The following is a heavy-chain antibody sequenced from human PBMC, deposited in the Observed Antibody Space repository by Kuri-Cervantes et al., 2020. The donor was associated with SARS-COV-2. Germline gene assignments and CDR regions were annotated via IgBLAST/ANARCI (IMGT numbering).Heavy chain of an antibody. CDR1: GFTFSSYG. CDR2: IWYGGSNK. J-gene: IGHJ3*02. V-gene: IGHV3-33*08. CDR3: ARARGPDAFDI. Sequence: GGSLRLSCAASGFTFSSYGMHWVRQAPGKGLEWVAVIWYGGSNKYYADSVKGRFTISRDNAKNTLYLQMNSLRAEDTAVYYCARARGPDAFDIWGQGTMVTVSS.